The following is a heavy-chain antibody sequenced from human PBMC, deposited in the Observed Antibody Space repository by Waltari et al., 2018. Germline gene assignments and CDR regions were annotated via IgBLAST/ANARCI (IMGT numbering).Heavy chain of an antibody. Sequence: EVQLVESGGGLVKPGGSLRLSCAASGFTFSSYAMTWVRQAPGKGLEWVSSINSNSYIYYADSVKGRFTISRDNAKNSLYLQMNSLRAEDTAVYYCAREGGYCSGGSCRWFDPWGQGTLVTVSS. D-gene: IGHD2-15*01. CDR1: GFTFSSYA. CDR2: INSNSYI. J-gene: IGHJ5*02. V-gene: IGHV3-21*01. CDR3: AREGGYCSGGSCRWFDP.